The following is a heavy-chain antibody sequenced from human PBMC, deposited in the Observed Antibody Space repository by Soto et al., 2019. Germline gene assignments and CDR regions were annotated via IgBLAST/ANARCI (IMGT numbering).Heavy chain of an antibody. CDR1: GGSISSSSYY. D-gene: IGHD6-19*01. CDR2: IYYSGST. Sequence: SETLSLTCTVSGGSISSSSYYWGWIRQPPGKGLEWIGSIYYSGSTYYNPSLKSRVTISVDTSKNQFSLKLSSVTAADTAVYYCVRHLPSSGWPRCMDVWGQGTTVTVSS. CDR3: VRHLPSSGWPRCMDV. V-gene: IGHV4-39*01. J-gene: IGHJ6*02.